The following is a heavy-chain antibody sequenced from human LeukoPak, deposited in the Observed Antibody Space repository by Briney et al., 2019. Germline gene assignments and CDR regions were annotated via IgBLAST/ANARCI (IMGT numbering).Heavy chain of an antibody. CDR2: IYTSGST. Sequence: PSETLSLTCTVSGGSISSYYWSWIRQPAGQGLEWIGRIYTSGSTNYNPSLKSRVTMSVDTSKNQFSLKLSSVTAADTAVYYCARTYYYDSSGVLYFDYWGQGTLVTVSS. D-gene: IGHD3-22*01. CDR3: ARTYYYDSSGVLYFDY. CDR1: GGSISSYY. J-gene: IGHJ4*02. V-gene: IGHV4-4*07.